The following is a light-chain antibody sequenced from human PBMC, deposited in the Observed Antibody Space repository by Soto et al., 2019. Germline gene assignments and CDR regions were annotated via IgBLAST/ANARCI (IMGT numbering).Light chain of an antibody. J-gene: IGKJ4*01. CDR1: QSVSSSY. Sequence: EIVLTQSPGTLSLSPGERATLSCRASQSVSSSYLAWYQQKPGQAPRLLIYGASSRATGIPDRFSGSGSGTAFTLTISRLEPEDFAVYYCHQYGSCPLTFGGGTKVEIK. CDR3: HQYGSCPLT. CDR2: GAS. V-gene: IGKV3-20*01.